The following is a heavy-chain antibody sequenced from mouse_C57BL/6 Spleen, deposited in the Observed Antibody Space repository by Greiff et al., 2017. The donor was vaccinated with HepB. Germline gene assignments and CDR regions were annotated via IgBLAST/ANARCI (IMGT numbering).Heavy chain of an antibody. CDR2: IYPGDGDT. Sequence: VQLQQSGPELVKPGASVKISCKASGYAFSSSWMNWVKQRPGKGLEWIGRIYPGDGDTNYNGKFKGKATLTADKSSSTAYMQRSSLTSEDSAVSFCARSDSSGSYYFDYWGQGTTLTVSS. CDR1: GYAFSSSW. CDR3: ARSDSSGSYYFDY. V-gene: IGHV1-82*01. D-gene: IGHD3-2*02. J-gene: IGHJ2*01.